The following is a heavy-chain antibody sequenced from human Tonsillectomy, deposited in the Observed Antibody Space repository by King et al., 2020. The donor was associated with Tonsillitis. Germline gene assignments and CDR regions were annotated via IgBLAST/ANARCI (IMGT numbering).Heavy chain of an antibody. D-gene: IGHD1-20*01. CDR1: GGTFSSYA. Sequence: QLVQSGAEVKKPGSSVKVSCKASGGTFSSYAISWVRQAPGQGLEWMGGIIPIFGTTNHAQKFQGRVTITADESTSTAYMELSSLRSEDTAVYYCARQLLTGAYYYYGMDDWGQGTTVTVSS. CDR2: IIPIFGTT. J-gene: IGHJ6*02. V-gene: IGHV1-69*01. CDR3: ARQLLTGAYYYYGMDD.